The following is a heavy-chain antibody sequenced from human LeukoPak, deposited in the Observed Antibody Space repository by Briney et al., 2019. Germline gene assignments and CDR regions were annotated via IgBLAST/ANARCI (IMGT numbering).Heavy chain of an antibody. CDR3: ARDQRNSGSYRFEY. V-gene: IGHV1-18*01. CDR1: GYTFSGYG. CDR2: ITGNNGNT. D-gene: IGHD1-26*01. Sequence: GASVKVSCKPSGYTFSGYGISWVRQAPGQGLEWMGWITGNNGNTNYAPSLQGRITMTTGTSTNTAYMELTSLKSDDTAAYYCARDQRNSGSYRFEYWGQGTLVTVSS. J-gene: IGHJ4*02.